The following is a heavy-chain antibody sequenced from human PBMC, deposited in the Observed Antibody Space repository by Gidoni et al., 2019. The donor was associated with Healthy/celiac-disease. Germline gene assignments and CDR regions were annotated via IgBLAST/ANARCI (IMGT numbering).Heavy chain of an antibody. CDR1: GFTFSRYW. Sequence: EVQLVESGGGLVQPGGSLRLSCAASGFTFSRYWMSWVRQAPGKGLEWVANIKKDGSEKYYVDSVKGRFTISRDNAKNSLYLQMNSLRAEDTAVYYCARGWYSSGWYGPYYFDYWGQGTLVTVSS. CDR3: ARGWYSSGWYGPYYFDY. D-gene: IGHD6-19*01. J-gene: IGHJ4*02. CDR2: IKKDGSEK. V-gene: IGHV3-7*01.